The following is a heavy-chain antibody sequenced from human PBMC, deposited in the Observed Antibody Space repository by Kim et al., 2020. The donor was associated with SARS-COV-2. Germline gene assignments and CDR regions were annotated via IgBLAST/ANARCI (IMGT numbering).Heavy chain of an antibody. CDR3: AREEKTNFHSGMDV. CDR1: EFTFSTSW. D-gene: IGHD7-27*01. Sequence: GGSLRLSCTGSEFTFSTSWMRWFPLAPGKGLEWVATIKLDGSVKYYAESVKGRFTFSRDNANKSLYLQMNSLRAEDTAFYYWAREEKTNFHSGMDVWVQG. J-gene: IGHJ6*02. CDR2: IKLDGSVK. V-gene: IGHV3-7*03.